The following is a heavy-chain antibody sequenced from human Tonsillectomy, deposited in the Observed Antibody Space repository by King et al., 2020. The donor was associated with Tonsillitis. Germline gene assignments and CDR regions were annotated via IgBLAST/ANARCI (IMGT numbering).Heavy chain of an antibody. D-gene: IGHD6-13*01. V-gene: IGHV4-59*01. Sequence: LQLQESGPGLVKPSETLSLTCSVSGGSISSYCWSWIRQPPGKGLEWIGYIYPSGSTNYNTSLRSRVTISVDTSKNQFSLMLSSVTAADTAVYYCARVVEQQLVGWFDPWGQGTLVTVSS. J-gene: IGHJ5*02. CDR2: IYPSGST. CDR1: GGSISSYC. CDR3: ARVVEQQLVGWFDP.